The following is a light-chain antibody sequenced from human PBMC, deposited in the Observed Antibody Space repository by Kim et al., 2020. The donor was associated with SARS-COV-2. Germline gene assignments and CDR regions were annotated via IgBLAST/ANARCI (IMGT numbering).Light chain of an antibody. CDR3: NSRGSNDNVL. J-gene: IGLJ2*01. Sequence: VALGQAVRITCQGDRLRSYYATWYQQKPGQAPIVVIYGKNNRPSGIPGRFSGSSSGDTASLTITGTQAGDEADYYCNSRGSNDNVLFGGGTQLTVL. CDR2: GKN. V-gene: IGLV3-19*01. CDR1: RLRSYY.